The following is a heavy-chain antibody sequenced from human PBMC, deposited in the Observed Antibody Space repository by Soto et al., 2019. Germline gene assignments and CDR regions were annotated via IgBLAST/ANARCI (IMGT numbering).Heavy chain of an antibody. CDR1: GFSFSSYW. Sequence: EVQLVDYGGGLVQPGGSLRLSCAASGFSFSSYWMSWVRQAPGKGLELVANIKTDGSAQYYVDSVRGRFTISRDNGKNLLYLQMNSLRAEDMGVYYCSRAEDYWGQGTLVTVSS. J-gene: IGHJ4*02. CDR2: IKTDGSAQ. CDR3: SRAEDY. V-gene: IGHV3-7*01.